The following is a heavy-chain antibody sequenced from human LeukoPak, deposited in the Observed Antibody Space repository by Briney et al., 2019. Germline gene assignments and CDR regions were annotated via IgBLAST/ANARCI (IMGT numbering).Heavy chain of an antibody. CDR1: GFTFNYAW. V-gene: IGHV3-15*04. CDR2: TVREIDGGTT. D-gene: IGHD1-7*01. CDR3: TTDEDWNYARKDV. J-gene: IGHJ6*02. Sequence: GSLRLSCAASGFTFNYAWMSWVRQVPGKGLEWVGQTVREIDGGTTDYAAPVKGRFTISRDDSRSTLYLQMNSLKIEDTAVYYCTTDEDWNYARKDVWGQGATVIVSS.